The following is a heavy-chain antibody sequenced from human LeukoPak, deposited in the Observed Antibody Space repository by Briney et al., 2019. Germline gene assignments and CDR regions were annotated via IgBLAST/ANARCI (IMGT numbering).Heavy chain of an antibody. J-gene: IGHJ3*02. Sequence: GRSLRLSCAASGFTFSSYAMHWVRQAPGKGLEWVAVISYDGSNKYYADSVKGRFTISRDNSKNTLYLQMNSLRAEDTAVYYCAKDQYCSSTSCYPDAFDIWGQGTMVTVSS. D-gene: IGHD2-2*01. CDR3: AKDQYCSSTSCYPDAFDI. CDR1: GFTFSSYA. CDR2: ISYDGSNK. V-gene: IGHV3-30-3*01.